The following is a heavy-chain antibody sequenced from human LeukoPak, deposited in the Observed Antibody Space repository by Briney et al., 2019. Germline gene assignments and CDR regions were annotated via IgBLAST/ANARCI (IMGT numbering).Heavy chain of an antibody. V-gene: IGHV4-30-2*01. Sequence: KSSETLSLTCTVSGYAITSGGFSWNWIRQPPGKGLEWIGYIYHSGSTYYNPSLKSRVTISVDRSKNQFSLKLSSVTAADTAVYYCARDSSSSGIPFDYWGQGTLVTVSS. CDR1: GYAITSGGFS. D-gene: IGHD6-6*01. CDR2: IYHSGST. J-gene: IGHJ4*02. CDR3: ARDSSSSGIPFDY.